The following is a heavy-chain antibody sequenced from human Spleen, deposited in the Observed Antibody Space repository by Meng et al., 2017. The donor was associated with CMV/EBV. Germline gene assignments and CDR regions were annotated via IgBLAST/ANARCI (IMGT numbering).Heavy chain of an antibody. CDR1: GFTFSSDW. D-gene: IGHD2-2*01. CDR2: ISGSGDDT. J-gene: IGHJ4*02. V-gene: IGHV3-23*01. CDR3: AKYQLPSGRISGGRFDC. Sequence: GGSLRLSCAASGFTFSSDWMSWVRQAPGKGLEWVSGISGSGDDTYYADSVKGRFTISRDKSKNTVFLQMNSLRAEDTAVYYCAKYQLPSGRISGGRFDCWGQGTLVTVSS.